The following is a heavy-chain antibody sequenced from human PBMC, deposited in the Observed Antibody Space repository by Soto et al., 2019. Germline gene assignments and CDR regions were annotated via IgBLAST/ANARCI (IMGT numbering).Heavy chain of an antibody. CDR2: IIPILGIA. CDR1: GGTFSSYT. CDR3: ARGLKIVGHSGHEPQAHYYGMDV. Sequence: GASVKVSCKASGGTFSSYTISWVRQAPGQGLEWMGRIIPILGIANYAQKFQGRVTITADKSTSTAYMELSSLRSEDTAVYYCARGLKIVGHSGHEPQAHYYGMDVWGQGTTVTVSS. V-gene: IGHV1-69*02. J-gene: IGHJ6*02. D-gene: IGHD5-12*01.